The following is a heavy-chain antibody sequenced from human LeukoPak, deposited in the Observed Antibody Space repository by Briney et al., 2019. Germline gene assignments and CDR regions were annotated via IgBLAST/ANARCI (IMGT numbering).Heavy chain of an antibody. D-gene: IGHD3-3*01. CDR3: ARASFGVVLRYYYNYMDV. CDR1: DDSISSNSYY. Sequence: SETLSLTCTVSDDSISSNSYYWGWIRQPPGKGLEWIGNIHYSGSAYYNPSLKSRVTISVDTSKNQFSLKLSSVTAADTAVYYCARASFGVVLRYYYNYMDVWGKGTTVTVSS. V-gene: IGHV4-39*07. CDR2: IHYSGSA. J-gene: IGHJ6*03.